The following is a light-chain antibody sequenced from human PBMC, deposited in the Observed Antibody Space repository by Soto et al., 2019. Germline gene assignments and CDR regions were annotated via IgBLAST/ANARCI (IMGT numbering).Light chain of an antibody. CDR2: WAS. CDR1: QSILYTSSGNNY. J-gene: IGKJ1*01. CDR3: HQYCGHAQT. Sequence: DIVMTQSPDSLAASLGESATINSKSSQSILYTSSGNNYLAWYQHKPGQPPKLLIYWASSRVSGVPEGFSGSGSGTDFTFSISSLQAEDVAVYYCHQYCGHAQTFGEGTKVDIK. V-gene: IGKV4-1*01.